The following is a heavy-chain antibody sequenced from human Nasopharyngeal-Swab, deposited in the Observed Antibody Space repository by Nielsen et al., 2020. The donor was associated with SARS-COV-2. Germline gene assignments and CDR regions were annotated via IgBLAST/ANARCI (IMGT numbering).Heavy chain of an antibody. CDR2: IYYSGST. V-gene: IGHV4-31*03. CDR1: GGSISSGGNY. D-gene: IGHD3-3*01. Sequence: SETLSLTCTLSGGSISSGGNYWSWIRQHPGKGLEWIGYIYYSGSTYYNPSLKSRVTISVDTSKNQFSLKLSSVTAADTAVYYCARAHRITIFGVVSNFDYWGQGTLVTVSS. CDR3: ARAHRITIFGVVSNFDY. J-gene: IGHJ4*02.